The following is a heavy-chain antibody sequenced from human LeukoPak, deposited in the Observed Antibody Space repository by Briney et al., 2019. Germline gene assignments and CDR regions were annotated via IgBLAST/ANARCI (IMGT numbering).Heavy chain of an antibody. J-gene: IGHJ4*02. CDR2: ISGGSGSST. D-gene: IGHD6-19*01. V-gene: IGHV3-23*01. CDR1: GFTFSSYA. CDR3: AKGSSSGWPYFLDY. Sequence: GGSLRLSCAASGFTFSSYAMSWVRQAPGKGLEWFTAISGGSGSSTYYADAVKGRFTISRDNSKSTLYLEMNSLRAEDTAVYYCAKGSSSGWPYFLDYWGQGTLVTVSS.